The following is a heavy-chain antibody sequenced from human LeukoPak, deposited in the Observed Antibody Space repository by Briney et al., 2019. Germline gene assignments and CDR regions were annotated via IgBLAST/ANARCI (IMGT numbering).Heavy chain of an antibody. CDR3: NRQMEPAADIGG. CDR2: VRVKANNYAT. V-gene: IGHV3-73*01. J-gene: IGHJ4*02. Sequence: GGSLRLSCAASGFTFSDSAMHWVRQASGKGLEWVGRVRVKANNYATSYAASVQGRFTISRDDSTNTAYLQMNSLKTEDTAVYYCNRQMEPAADIGGWGQGTLVIVSS. D-gene: IGHD2-2*01. CDR1: GFTFSDSA.